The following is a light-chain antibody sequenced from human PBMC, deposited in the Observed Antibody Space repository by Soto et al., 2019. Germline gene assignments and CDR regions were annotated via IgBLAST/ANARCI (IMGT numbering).Light chain of an antibody. J-gene: IGKJ4*01. CDR2: DAS. Sequence: EIVLTQSPATLSLSPGERATLSCRASQSVSSYLAWYQQKPGQAPRLLIYDASNRATGIPARFSGSGSGTDFTPTISSLDPEDFAVYYCQQRSNWPPPLTFGGGTKVEIK. V-gene: IGKV3-11*01. CDR3: QQRSNWPPPLT. CDR1: QSVSSY.